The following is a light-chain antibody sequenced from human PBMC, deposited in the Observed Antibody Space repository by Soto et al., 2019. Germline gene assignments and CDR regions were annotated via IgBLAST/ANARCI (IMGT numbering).Light chain of an antibody. J-gene: IGKJ2*01. V-gene: IGKV1-5*01. Sequence: DIQMTQSPSTLSASVGDRITITCRASQSVSRRLAWYQQKPGKAPKLLIYDASSLESGVPSRFSGRGSGTEFTLTISSLQPDDCATYYCQQSYKTPHTFGQGTKLETK. CDR1: QSVSRR. CDR2: DAS. CDR3: QQSYKTPHT.